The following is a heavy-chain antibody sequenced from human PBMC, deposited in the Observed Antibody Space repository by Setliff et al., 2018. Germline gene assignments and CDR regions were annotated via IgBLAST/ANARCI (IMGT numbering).Heavy chain of an antibody. V-gene: IGHV4-4*07. CDR1: GGSLSSYNY. CDR3: ARGTFDTSGYFPYPIGY. Sequence: SETLSLTCTVSGGSLSSYNYWSWIRQPAGKELEWIGQIYTSWSTNYNPSLKSRVTISLDTSKNQFSLNLSSVTAADTAVYYCARGTFDTSGYFPYPIGYWGQGTLVTVSS. J-gene: IGHJ4*02. CDR2: IYTSWST. D-gene: IGHD3-22*01.